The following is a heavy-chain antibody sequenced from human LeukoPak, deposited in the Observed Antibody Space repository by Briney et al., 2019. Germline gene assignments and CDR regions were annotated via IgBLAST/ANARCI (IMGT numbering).Heavy chain of an antibody. D-gene: IGHD5-18*01. CDR2: IGTAGDT. Sequence: PGGSLRLSCAASGFTFRSYDMHWVRQATGKGLVWVSAIGTAGDTYYPGSVKGRFTISRENAKNSLYLQMNSLRAGDTAVYYCARGEVDTGLIDYWGQGTLVTVSS. CDR1: GFTFRSYD. J-gene: IGHJ4*02. CDR3: ARGEVDTGLIDY. V-gene: IGHV3-13*01.